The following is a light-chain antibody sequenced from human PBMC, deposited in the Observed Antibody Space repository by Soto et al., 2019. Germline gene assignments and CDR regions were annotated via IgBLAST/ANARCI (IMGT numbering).Light chain of an antibody. CDR1: QSISSW. Sequence: DIQMTQSPSTLSASVGDRVTITCRASQSISSWLAWYQQKPGKAPKLLIYKASSLESWVPSRFSGSGSGTEFTLTISSLQPDDFATYYCQQYNSYPLFGQGTKLEIK. CDR3: QQYNSYPL. V-gene: IGKV1-5*03. J-gene: IGKJ2*01. CDR2: KAS.